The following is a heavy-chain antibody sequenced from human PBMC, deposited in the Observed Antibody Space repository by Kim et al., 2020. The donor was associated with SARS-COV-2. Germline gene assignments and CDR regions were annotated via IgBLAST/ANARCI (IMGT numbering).Heavy chain of an antibody. V-gene: IGHV1-8*01. J-gene: IGHJ4*02. D-gene: IGHD3-10*01. Sequence: QKVQGRVTMTRNTSISTAYMELSSLRSEDTAVYYCARGPHYGSGSSYFDYWGQGTLVTVSS. CDR3: ARGPHYGSGSSYFDY.